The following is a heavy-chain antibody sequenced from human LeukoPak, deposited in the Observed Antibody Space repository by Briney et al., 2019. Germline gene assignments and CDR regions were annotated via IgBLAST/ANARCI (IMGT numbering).Heavy chain of an antibody. V-gene: IGHV3-21*04. J-gene: IGHJ4*02. CDR2: IRGDSRYT. CDR3: AKEYCSNGVCYVGFDS. D-gene: IGHD2-8*01. Sequence: GGSLRLSCAASGFTFGSYWMHWVRQGPGKGLEWVSSIRGDSRYTYYADSVKGRFIISRDNSKNTLNLRLNSLKAEDTAVYFCAKEYCSNGVCYVGFDSWGQGTLVTVSS. CDR1: GFTFGSYW.